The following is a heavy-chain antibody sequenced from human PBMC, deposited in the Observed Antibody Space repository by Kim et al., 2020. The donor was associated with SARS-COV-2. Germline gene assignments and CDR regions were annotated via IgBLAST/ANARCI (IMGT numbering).Heavy chain of an antibody. CDR2: IYHSGST. V-gene: IGHV4-4*02. CDR3: ARFNPAGTGIAPFDY. CDR1: GGSISSSNW. D-gene: IGHD6-19*01. Sequence: SETLSLTCAVSGGSISSSNWWSWVRQPPGKGLEWIGEIYHSGSTNYNPSLKSRVTISVYKSKNQFSLKLSSVTAADTAVYYCARFNPAGTGIAPFDYWGQGTLVTVSS. J-gene: IGHJ4*02.